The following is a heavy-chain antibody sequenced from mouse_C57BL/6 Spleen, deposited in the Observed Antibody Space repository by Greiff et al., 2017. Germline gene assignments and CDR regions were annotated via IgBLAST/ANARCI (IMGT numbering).Heavy chain of an antibody. CDR1: GFTFSDYG. V-gene: IGHV5-17*01. D-gene: IGHD1-1*01. J-gene: IGHJ4*01. CDR3: ARGTTVVDYAMDY. CDR2: ISSGSSTI. Sequence: EVQRVESGGGLVKPGGSLKLSCAASGFTFSDYGMHWVRQAPEKGLEWVAYISSGSSTIYYADPVTGRFTISRDNAKNTLFLQMTSLRSEDTAMYYCARGTTVVDYAMDYWGQGTSVTVSS.